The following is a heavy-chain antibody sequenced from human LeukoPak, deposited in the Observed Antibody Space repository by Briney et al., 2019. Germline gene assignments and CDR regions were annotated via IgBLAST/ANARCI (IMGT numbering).Heavy chain of an antibody. J-gene: IGHJ4*02. CDR3: AKGSKYCSGGSCYSSIDY. Sequence: GGSLRLSCAASGFTFSSYAMSWVRQAPGKGLEWVSAISGSGGSTYYADSVKGRFTISRDNSKNTLYLQMNSLRAEDTAVYYCAKGSKYCSGGSCYSSIDYWGQGTLVTVSS. CDR2: ISGSGGST. V-gene: IGHV3-23*01. D-gene: IGHD2-15*01. CDR1: GFTFSSYA.